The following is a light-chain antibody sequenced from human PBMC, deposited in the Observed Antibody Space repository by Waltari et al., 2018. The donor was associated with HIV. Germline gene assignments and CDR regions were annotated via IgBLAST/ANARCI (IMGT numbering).Light chain of an antibody. CDR3: CSYAGGNNFV. Sequence: QSVLTQPPSASGTPGQRVTISCSGSSSNIGSKYVYWYQKLPGTAPKLLIYRNNQRPSGVPDRFSGSKSGTSASLAISGLRSEDEADYYCCSYAGGNNFVFGTGTKVTVL. J-gene: IGLJ1*01. V-gene: IGLV1-47*01. CDR2: RNN. CDR1: SSNIGSKY.